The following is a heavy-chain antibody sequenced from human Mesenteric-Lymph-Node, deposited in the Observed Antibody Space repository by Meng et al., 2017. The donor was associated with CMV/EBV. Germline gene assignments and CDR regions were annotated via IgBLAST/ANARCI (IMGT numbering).Heavy chain of an antibody. D-gene: IGHD3-10*01. CDR1: GYTFTSYG. Sequence: KASGYTFTSYGISWVRQAPGQGLEWMGWISAYNGNTNYAQKLQGRVTMTTDTSTSTAYMELRSLRSDDTAVYYCAYHDEVRDGGWFDPWGQGTLVTVSS. CDR2: ISAYNGNT. CDR3: AYHDEVRDGGWFDP. V-gene: IGHV1-18*01. J-gene: IGHJ5*02.